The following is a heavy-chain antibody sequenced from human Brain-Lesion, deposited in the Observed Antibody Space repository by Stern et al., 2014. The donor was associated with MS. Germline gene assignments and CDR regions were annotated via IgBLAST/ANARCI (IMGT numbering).Heavy chain of an antibody. J-gene: IGHJ4*02. CDR2: ISWNSGPI. CDR1: GFTFDDYA. CDR3: ARDITGSSAYFAY. Sequence: VQLMQSGGDLVQPGRSLRLSCAAFGFTFDDYAMHWVRQAPGKGLEWVAGISWNSGPIGYADSVKCRFTTSRDNAYSSLYLQMNSLRPKDTALYYCARDITGSSAYFAYWGQGTLVTVSS. V-gene: IGHV3-9*01. D-gene: IGHD1-14*01.